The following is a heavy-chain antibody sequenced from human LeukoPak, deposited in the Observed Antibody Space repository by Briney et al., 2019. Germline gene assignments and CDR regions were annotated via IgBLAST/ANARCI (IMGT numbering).Heavy chain of an antibody. CDR3: ARRSSGYSFDY. CDR1: GYTFTGYY. J-gene: IGHJ4*02. D-gene: IGHD3-22*01. Sequence: ASVTVSCTASGYTFTGYYMHWVRQAPGQGLEWMGWINPNSGGTNYAQKFQGRVTMTRDTSISTAYMELSRLRSDDTAVYYCARRSSGYSFDYWGQGTLVTVSS. V-gene: IGHV1-2*02. CDR2: INPNSGGT.